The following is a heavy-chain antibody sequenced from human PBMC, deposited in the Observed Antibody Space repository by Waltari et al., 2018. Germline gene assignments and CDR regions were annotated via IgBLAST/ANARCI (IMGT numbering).Heavy chain of an antibody. V-gene: IGHV1-46*01. D-gene: IGHD6-19*01. Sequence: QVQLVQSGAEVKKPGASVKVSCKGSGYTFTSYYMHWVRQAPGQGLEWMGIINPIGGNTIYTQKFQGRVTMTRDMSTSTVYMELSSLRSEDTAVYYCARGGYSSVSDAFNVWGQGTMVTVSS. CDR3: ARGGYSSVSDAFNV. CDR1: GYTFTSYY. CDR2: INPIGGNT. J-gene: IGHJ3*01.